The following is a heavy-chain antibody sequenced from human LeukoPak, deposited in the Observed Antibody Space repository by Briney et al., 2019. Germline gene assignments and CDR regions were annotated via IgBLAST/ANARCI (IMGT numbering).Heavy chain of an antibody. D-gene: IGHD3-10*01. V-gene: IGHV4-4*02. CDR2: IYHSGST. CDR3: ARITTVRGAEEDNWFDP. J-gene: IGHJ5*02. CDR1: GGSISSSNW. Sequence: SETLSLTCAVSGGSISSSNWWSWVRQPPGKGLEWIGEIYHSGSTNYNPSLKSRVTISVDKSKNQFSLKLSSVTAADTAVYYCARITTVRGAEEDNWFDPWGQGTLVTVSS.